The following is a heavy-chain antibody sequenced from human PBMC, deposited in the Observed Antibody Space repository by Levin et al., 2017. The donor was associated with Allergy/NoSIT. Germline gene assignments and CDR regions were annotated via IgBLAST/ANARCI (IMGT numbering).Heavy chain of an antibody. D-gene: IGHD5/OR15-5a*01. V-gene: IGHV5-51*01. Sequence: GESLKISCKASGYVFTRYWIGWVRQMPGKGLELMGIIFPDDSETKYSPSFQGQVTLSADNSNSTAYLQWSSLKASDTAVFYCTTSVATLGLDYWGQGTTVTVSS. CDR3: TTSVATLGLDY. J-gene: IGHJ4*02. CDR2: IFPDDSET. CDR1: GYVFTRYW.